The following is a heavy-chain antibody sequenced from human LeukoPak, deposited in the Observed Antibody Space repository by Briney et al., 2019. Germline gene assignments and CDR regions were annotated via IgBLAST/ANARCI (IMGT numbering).Heavy chain of an antibody. V-gene: IGHV3-33*01. CDR3: TREKRRYCPDTSCSQFDY. Sequence: GRSLRLPCLASGFSFSRYGMHWVRQAPPKGLEGVAVIWNDASNEFYADPVKGRFTIPRDNSNNTLSLQMNSLRAEDTAVYYCTREKRRYCPDTSCSQFDYWGQGTLVTVSS. CDR2: IWNDASNE. J-gene: IGHJ4*02. D-gene: IGHD2-2*01. CDR1: GFSFSRYG.